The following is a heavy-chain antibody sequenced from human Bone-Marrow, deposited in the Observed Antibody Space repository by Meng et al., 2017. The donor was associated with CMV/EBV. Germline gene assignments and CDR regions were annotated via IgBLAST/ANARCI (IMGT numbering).Heavy chain of an antibody. J-gene: IGHJ4*02. Sequence: SETLSLTCTVSGYSISSGYYWGWIRQPPGKGLEWIGSIYHSWSTYYNPSLKSRVTISVDTSKNQFSLKLRSVTAADTAVYYCARDFSGYASCWGQGTLVTVAS. D-gene: IGHD5-12*01. V-gene: IGHV4-38-2*02. CDR2: IYHSWST. CDR1: GYSISSGYY. CDR3: ARDFSGYASC.